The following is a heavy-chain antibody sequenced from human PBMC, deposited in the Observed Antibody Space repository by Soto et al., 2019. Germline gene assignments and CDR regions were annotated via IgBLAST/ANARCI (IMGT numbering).Heavy chain of an antibody. CDR2: INEDGRST. J-gene: IGHJ4*02. V-gene: IGHV3-74*01. CDR3: ARGWVERLPRQPPSDY. CDR1: GISLSAYW. D-gene: IGHD3-3*01. Sequence: EVQLVESGGGLVQPGGSLRLSCAASGISLSAYWMHWVRQVPGKGLEWIARINEDGRSTSYMDSVKGRFTISRDNARDTLYLQMNSLRLEDTAVHYCARGWVERLPRQPPSDYWGQGTLVTVSS.